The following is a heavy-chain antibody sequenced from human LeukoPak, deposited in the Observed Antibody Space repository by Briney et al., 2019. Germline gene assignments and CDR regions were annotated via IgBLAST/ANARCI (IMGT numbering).Heavy chain of an antibody. J-gene: IGHJ3*02. CDR1: GYSISSGYY. Sequence: SETLSLTCTVSGYSISSGYYWGWIRPPPGKGLEWIGIIYHSGSTYYNPSLKSRVTISVDTSKNQFSLKLSSVTAADTAVYYCARDAYYYDSSGSRGAFDIWGQGTMVTVSS. D-gene: IGHD3-22*01. V-gene: IGHV4-38-2*02. CDR2: IYHSGST. CDR3: ARDAYYYDSSGSRGAFDI.